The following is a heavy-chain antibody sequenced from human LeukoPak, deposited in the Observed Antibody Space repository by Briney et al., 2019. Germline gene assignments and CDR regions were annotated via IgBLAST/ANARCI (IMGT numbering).Heavy chain of an antibody. D-gene: IGHD5-18*01. V-gene: IGHV4-34*01. J-gene: IGHJ2*01. CDR1: GGSFSGYY. CDR2: INHNGST. Sequence: PSETLSLTCAVYGGSFSGYYWSWIRQPPGKGLEWIGEINHNGSTNYNPSLKSRVTISVDTSKNQFSLKLSSVTAADTAVYYCARGGYSYGYNWYFDLWGRGTLVTVSS. CDR3: ARGGYSYGYNWYFDL.